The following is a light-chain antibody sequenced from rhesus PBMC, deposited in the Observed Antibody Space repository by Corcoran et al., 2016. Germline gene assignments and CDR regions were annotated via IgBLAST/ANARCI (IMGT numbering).Light chain of an antibody. Sequence: DIQMTQSPSSLSASVGDRVTITCRTSDNVNKYLNWYQQKPGKAPKLLIYKASTLQTGVPSRFSGSGSGTDFTLPISSLQPEDFATYYCLQYSSSPPTFVQGTKVEIK. CDR1: DNVNKY. CDR3: LQYSSSPPT. J-gene: IGKJ1*01. V-gene: IGKV1-74*01. CDR2: KAS.